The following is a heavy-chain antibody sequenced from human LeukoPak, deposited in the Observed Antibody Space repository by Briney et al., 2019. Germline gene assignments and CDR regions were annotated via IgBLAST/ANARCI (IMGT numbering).Heavy chain of an antibody. Sequence: PSGTLSLTCAVSGGSISSSNWWSWVRQPPGKGLEWIGEIYHSGSTNYNPSLKSRVTISVDKSKNQFSLKLSSVTAADTAVYYCASLGYCSSTSCYRGAFDIRGQGTMVTVSS. CDR2: IYHSGST. CDR1: GGSISSSNW. CDR3: ASLGYCSSTSCYRGAFDI. J-gene: IGHJ3*02. D-gene: IGHD2-2*01. V-gene: IGHV4-4*02.